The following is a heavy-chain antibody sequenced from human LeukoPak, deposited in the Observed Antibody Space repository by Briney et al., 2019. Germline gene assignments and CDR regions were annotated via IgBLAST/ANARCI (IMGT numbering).Heavy chain of an antibody. CDR2: IYYSGST. J-gene: IGHJ3*02. Sequence: SETLSLTCTVSGGSISSSSYYWGWIRQPPGRGLEWMGSIYYSGSTYYNPSLKSRVTISVDTSKNYFSLKLNAVAAPDTAVYYCAIRYSSRWYSDSFDIWGQGTMVVVSS. CDR3: AIRYSSRWYSDSFDI. D-gene: IGHD6-13*01. V-gene: IGHV4-39*01. CDR1: GGSISSSSYY.